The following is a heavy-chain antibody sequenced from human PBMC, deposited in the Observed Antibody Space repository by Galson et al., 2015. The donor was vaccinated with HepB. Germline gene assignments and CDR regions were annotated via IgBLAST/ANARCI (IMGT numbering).Heavy chain of an antibody. CDR2: IKSKTDGGAT. CDR1: GFSFSNVW. V-gene: IGHV3-15*01. D-gene: IGHD3-10*01. J-gene: IGHJ6*02. CDR3: TTALYFYVSGSYALMDV. Sequence: SLRLSCAGSGFSFSNVWMSWVRQAPGKGLEWVGRIKSKTDGGATDYAAPVKGRFTLSRDDSKNTLYLQMSSLKTEDTGLYFCTTALYFYVSGSYALMDVWGQGTTVTVSS.